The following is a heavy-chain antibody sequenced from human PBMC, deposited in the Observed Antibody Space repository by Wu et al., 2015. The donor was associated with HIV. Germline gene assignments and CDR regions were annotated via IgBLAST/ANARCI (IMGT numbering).Heavy chain of an antibody. Sequence: QVQLVQSGAEVKKPGASVKVSCKASGYTFTFYDINWVRQATGQGLEWMGWMNPNSGNTGYAQKFQDRVTMTRDTSTSTVYMKLSGLRSEDTAIYYCARDGGRGYNYASLDYWGQGTLVTVSS. V-gene: IGHV1-8*01. CDR3: ARDGGRGYNYASLDY. CDR1: GYTFTFYD. D-gene: IGHD5-18*01. J-gene: IGHJ4*02. CDR2: MNPNSGNT.